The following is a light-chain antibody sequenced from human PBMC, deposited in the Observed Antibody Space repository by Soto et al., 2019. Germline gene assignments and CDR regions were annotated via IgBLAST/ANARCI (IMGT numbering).Light chain of an antibody. J-gene: IGKJ2*02. V-gene: IGKV1-39*01. CDR3: QQSYSTPRT. CDR1: ESISNY. Sequence: DIQMTQSPSSLSASVGDRVTITCRASESISNYLNWYQQTPGKAPKLLISAASSLQSGVPSRFSGSGTGTDFPLTSSNLQPEDCATYYCQQSYSTPRTFGQGTKLEI. CDR2: AAS.